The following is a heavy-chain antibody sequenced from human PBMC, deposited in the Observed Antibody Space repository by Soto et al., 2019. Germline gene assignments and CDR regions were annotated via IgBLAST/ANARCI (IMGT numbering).Heavy chain of an antibody. Sequence: SVKVSCKASGFTFTSSAVQWVRQARGQRLEWIGWIVVGSGNTNYAQKFQERVTITRDMSTSTAYMELSSLRSEATAVYYCAADGYYYDSSPLWGQGTMVTVSS. CDR2: IVVGSGNT. D-gene: IGHD3-22*01. CDR3: AADGYYYDSSPL. CDR1: GFTFTSSA. J-gene: IGHJ3*01. V-gene: IGHV1-58*01.